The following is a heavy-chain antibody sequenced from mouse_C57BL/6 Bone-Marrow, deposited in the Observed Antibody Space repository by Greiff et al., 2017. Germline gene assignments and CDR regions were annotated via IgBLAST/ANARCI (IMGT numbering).Heavy chain of an antibody. CDR3: ASDPVGGYFDV. Sequence: EVQGVESEGGLVQPGSSMKLSCTASGFTFSDYYMAWVRQVPEKGLEWVANINYAGSSTYYLASFKRRFTISRDNAQNMLYLQLRSLKSEETATYYWASDPVGGYFDVWGTGTTVTVSS. D-gene: IGHD1-1*01. CDR2: INYAGSST. J-gene: IGHJ1*03. V-gene: IGHV5-16*01. CDR1: GFTFSDYY.